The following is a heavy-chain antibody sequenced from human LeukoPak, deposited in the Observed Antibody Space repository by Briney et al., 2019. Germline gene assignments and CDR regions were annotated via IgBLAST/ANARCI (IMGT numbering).Heavy chain of an antibody. V-gene: IGHV1-8*01. J-gene: IGHJ4*02. CDR2: MNPNSGNA. CDR1: GYTFTSYD. D-gene: IGHD3-10*01. Sequence: ASVKVSCKASGYTFTSYDISWVRQATGQGLEWMGWMNPNSGNAGYAQRFQGRVTMTRNNSISTAYMELTSLRSEDTAVYFCGRPLQRGSWTQRALDYWGQGTLVTVSS. CDR3: GRPLQRGSWTQRALDY.